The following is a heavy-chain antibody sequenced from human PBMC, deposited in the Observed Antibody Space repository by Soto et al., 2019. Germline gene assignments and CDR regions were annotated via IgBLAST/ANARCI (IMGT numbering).Heavy chain of an antibody. D-gene: IGHD2-2*01. CDR2: INAGNGNT. Sequence: ASVKVSCKASGYTFTSYAMHWVRQAPGQRLEGLGWINAGNGNTKYSQKFKGRVTITRDTSASTAYMELSSLRSDDTAVYYCARDYCSSTSCYEYYFDYWGQGTLVTVSS. CDR1: GYTFTSYA. V-gene: IGHV1-3*01. CDR3: ARDYCSSTSCYEYYFDY. J-gene: IGHJ4*02.